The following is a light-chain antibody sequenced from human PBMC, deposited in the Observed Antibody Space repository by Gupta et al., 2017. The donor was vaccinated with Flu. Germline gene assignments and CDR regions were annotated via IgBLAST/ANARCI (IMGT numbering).Light chain of an antibody. J-gene: IGLJ2*01. CDR1: SGSIAATL. CDR3: QSYDDTNRV. CDR2: EDT. Sequence: KFVLTQPHSVSGSPGETVTPSCTRSSGSIAATLIHWFQRRPGSSPIILIYEDTQRVSGVPDRFSGSIDRSSTSASLTISGLRTEDDDDYFSQSYDDTNRVFGGGTRLTVL. V-gene: IGLV6-57*01.